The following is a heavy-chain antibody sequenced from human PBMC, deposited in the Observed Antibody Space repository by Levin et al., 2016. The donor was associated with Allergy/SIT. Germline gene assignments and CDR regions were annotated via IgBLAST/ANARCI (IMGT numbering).Heavy chain of an antibody. CDR2: IYPGDSDT. V-gene: IGHV5-51*01. CDR1: GYSFTSYW. D-gene: IGHD3-3*01. CDR3: ARLHKEDFLGPSGDY. J-gene: IGHJ4*02. Sequence: GESLKISCKGSGYSFTSYWIGWVRQMPGKGLEWMGIIYPGDSDTRYSPSFQGQVTISADKSISTAYLQWSSLKASDTAMYYCARLHKEDFLGPSGDYWGQGTLVTVSS.